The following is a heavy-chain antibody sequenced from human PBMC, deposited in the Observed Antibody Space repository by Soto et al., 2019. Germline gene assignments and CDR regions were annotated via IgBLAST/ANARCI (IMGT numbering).Heavy chain of an antibody. CDR2: INHSGST. CDR3: ARVATIFGVVIIPGMDV. Sequence: PSETLSLTCAVYGGSFSGYYWSWIRQPPGKGLEWIGEINHSGSTNYNPSLKSRVTISVDTSKNQFSLKLSSVTAADTAVYYCARVATIFGVVIIPGMDVWGQGTTVT. V-gene: IGHV4-34*01. CDR1: GGSFSGYY. D-gene: IGHD3-3*01. J-gene: IGHJ6*02.